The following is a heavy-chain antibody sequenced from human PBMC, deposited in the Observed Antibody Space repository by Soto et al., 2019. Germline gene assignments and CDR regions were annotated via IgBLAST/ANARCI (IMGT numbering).Heavy chain of an antibody. CDR1: GFTFSDYY. D-gene: IGHD6-6*01. CDR3: AREVYSSSLPTSYYYYGMDV. CDR2: ISSSGSTI. Sequence: QVQLVESGGGLVKPGGSLRLSCAASGFTFSDYYMSWIRQAPGKGLEWVSYISSSGSTIYYADSVKGRFTISRDNAKNSLYLQMNSLRDEDTAVYYCAREVYSSSLPTSYYYYGMDVWGQGTTVTVSS. J-gene: IGHJ6*02. V-gene: IGHV3-11*01.